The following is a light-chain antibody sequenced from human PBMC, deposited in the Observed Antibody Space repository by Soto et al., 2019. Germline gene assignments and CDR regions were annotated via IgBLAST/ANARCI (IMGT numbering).Light chain of an antibody. V-gene: IGKV3-15*01. CDR3: QQSNNWPPIT. J-gene: IGKJ3*01. CDR1: QSVSGN. Sequence: EIVMTQSPATLSVSPGERATLSCRASQSVSGNLAWYQQQPGQAPRLLIYAASPRATGIPARFSGSVSGTEFTLTISSLQSEDFAVYYCQQSNNWPPITFGPGTKVAIK. CDR2: AAS.